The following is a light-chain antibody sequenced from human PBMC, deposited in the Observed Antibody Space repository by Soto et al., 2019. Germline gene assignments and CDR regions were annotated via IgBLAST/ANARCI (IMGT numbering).Light chain of an antibody. J-gene: IGKJ4*01. CDR3: QQYNFCPPLT. Sequence: EIVMTQSPATLSVPLGERATLSCRASQSVNSNLAWYRQKPGQAPRLLISDASTRATGVTARFSCSGSGTEFTLTLSSLQSEDSGIYYCQQYNFCPPLTFGGGTKVEI. V-gene: IGKV3-15*01. CDR2: DAS. CDR1: QSVNSN.